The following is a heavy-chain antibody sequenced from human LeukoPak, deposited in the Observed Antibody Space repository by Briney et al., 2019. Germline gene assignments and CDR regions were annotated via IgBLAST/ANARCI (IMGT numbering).Heavy chain of an antibody. CDR3: TKDLGYCSSTSCYHYYYYYMDV. Sequence: PGGSLRLSCAASGFTFSSYAMSWVRQAPGKGLEWVSAISGSGGSTYYADSVKGRFTISRDNSKNTLYLQMNSLRAEDTAVYYCTKDLGYCSSTSCYHYYYYYMDVWGKGTTVTISS. V-gene: IGHV3-23*01. CDR1: GFTFSSYA. J-gene: IGHJ6*03. CDR2: ISGSGGST. D-gene: IGHD2-2*01.